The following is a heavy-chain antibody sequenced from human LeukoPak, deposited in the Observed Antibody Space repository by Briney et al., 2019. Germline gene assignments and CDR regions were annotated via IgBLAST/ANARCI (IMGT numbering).Heavy chain of an antibody. CDR1: GFTFSSYW. J-gene: IGHJ4*02. CDR2: IEQDGSEK. CDR3: ARVGLSGTTFIDY. Sequence: GGSLRLSCAASGFTFSSYWMSWVRQAPGKGLEWVANIEQDGSEKYYVDSVKGRFTISRDNAKNSLYLQMDSLRVEDTAVYYCARVGLSGTTFIDYWGQGTLVTVSS. D-gene: IGHD1-1*01. V-gene: IGHV3-7*03.